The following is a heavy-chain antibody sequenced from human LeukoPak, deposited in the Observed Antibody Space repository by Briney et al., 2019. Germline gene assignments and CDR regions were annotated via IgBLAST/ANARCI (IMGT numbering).Heavy chain of an antibody. CDR1: GGSISSSNW. D-gene: IGHD3-22*01. J-gene: IGHJ4*02. CDR3: ARGGYSQYYFDY. V-gene: IGHV4-4*02. CDR2: IYHSGST. Sequence: SSETLSLTCAVSGGSISSSNWWSWVRQPPGKGPEWIGEIYHSGSTNYNPSLKSRVTISVDKSKNQFSLKLSSVTAADTAVYYCARGGYSQYYFDYWGQGTLVTVSS.